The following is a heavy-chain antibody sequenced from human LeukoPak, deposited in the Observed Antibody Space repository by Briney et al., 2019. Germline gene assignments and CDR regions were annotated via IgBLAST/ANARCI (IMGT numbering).Heavy chain of an antibody. Sequence: SVKVSCKASGYTFTSYGISWVRQAPGQGLEWMGWINPNSGGTNYAQKFQGWVTMTRDTSISTAYMELSRLRSDDTAVYYCARGVGYCSGGSCYDAFDIWGQGTMVTVSS. CDR2: INPNSGGT. CDR1: GYTFTSYG. J-gene: IGHJ3*02. CDR3: ARGVGYCSGGSCYDAFDI. D-gene: IGHD2-15*01. V-gene: IGHV1-2*04.